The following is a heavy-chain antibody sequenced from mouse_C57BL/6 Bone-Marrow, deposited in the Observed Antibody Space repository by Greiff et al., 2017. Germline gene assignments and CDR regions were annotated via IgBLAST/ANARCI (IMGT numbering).Heavy chain of an antibody. J-gene: IGHJ2*01. D-gene: IGHD3-2*02. V-gene: IGHV14-1*01. CDR2: IDPEDGDT. Sequence: VQLQQSGAELVRPGASVKLSCTASGFNIKDYYMHWVKQRPEQGLEWIGRIDPEDGDTEYAPKFQGKATMTADTSSNTAYLQLSSLTSEDTTVYYCTQDSSGYVDYFDYWGQGTTLTVSS. CDR3: TQDSSGYVDYFDY. CDR1: GFNIKDYY.